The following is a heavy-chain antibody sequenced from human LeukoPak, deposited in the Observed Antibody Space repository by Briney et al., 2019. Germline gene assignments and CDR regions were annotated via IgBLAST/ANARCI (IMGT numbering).Heavy chain of an antibody. CDR3: ARVECSSTHCYDDY. CDR1: GYTFRSYA. CDR2: INVYNGYT. J-gene: IGHJ4*02. V-gene: IGHV1-18*01. Sequence: GASVKVSCKTSGYTFRSYAISWVRQAPGQGLERMGWINVYNGYTNYARKFQGRVTMNTDISTSKAYMEVRSLRYDDTAVYYCARVECSSTHCYDDYWGQGTLVIVSS. D-gene: IGHD2-2*01.